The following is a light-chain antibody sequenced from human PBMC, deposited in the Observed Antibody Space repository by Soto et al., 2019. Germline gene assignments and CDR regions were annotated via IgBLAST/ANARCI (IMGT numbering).Light chain of an antibody. V-gene: IGKV2-28*01. CDR1: QSLLHTNGHNS. J-gene: IGKJ1*01. CDR2: LGS. CDR3: MQALQTPPT. Sequence: DIVMTQSPLSLPVTPGEPASISCRSSQSLLHTNGHNSLDWYLQKPGQSPQLLVYLGSNRASGVPDRFSGSGSGTDFTLKISRVEAEDVGVYYCMQALQTPPTFGQGTKVEI.